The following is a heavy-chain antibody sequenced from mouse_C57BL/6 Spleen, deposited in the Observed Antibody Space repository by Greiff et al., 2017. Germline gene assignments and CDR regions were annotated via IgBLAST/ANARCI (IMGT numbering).Heavy chain of an antibody. J-gene: IGHJ1*03. D-gene: IGHD1-1*01. CDR1: GYTFTSYW. CDR2: IDPSDSYT. CDR3: ARSGYYGSSPYWYFDV. V-gene: IGHV1-69*01. Sequence: VQLQQPGAELVMPGASVKLSCKASGYTFTSYWMHWVKQRPGQGLEWIGEIDPSDSYTNYNQKFKGKYTLTVDKSSSTAYMQLSSLTSEDSAVYYCARSGYYGSSPYWYFDVWGTGTTVTVAS.